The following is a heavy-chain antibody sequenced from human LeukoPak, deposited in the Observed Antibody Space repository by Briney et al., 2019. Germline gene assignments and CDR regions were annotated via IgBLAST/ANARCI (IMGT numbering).Heavy chain of an antibody. V-gene: IGHV3-66*01. CDR1: GFTVSSNY. Sequence: PGGSLRLSCAASGFTVSSNYMSWVRQAPGKGLEWVSVIYSGGSTYYADSVKGRFTISRDNSKNTLYLQMNSLRAEDTAVYYCARDLGSSSWYAYYYYYGMDVWGQGTTVTVSS. J-gene: IGHJ6*02. CDR2: IYSGGST. D-gene: IGHD6-13*01. CDR3: ARDLGSSSWYAYYYYYGMDV.